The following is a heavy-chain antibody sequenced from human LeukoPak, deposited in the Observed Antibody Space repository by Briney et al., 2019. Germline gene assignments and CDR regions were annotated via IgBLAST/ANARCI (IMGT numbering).Heavy chain of an antibody. CDR3: ARARGGARNFDY. V-gene: IGHV4-34*01. CDR1: GGSFSGYY. D-gene: IGHD3-10*01. J-gene: IGHJ4*02. CDR2: INHSGST. Sequence: SETLSLTCAVYGGSFSGYYWSWIRQPPGKGLEWIGEINHSGSTNYNPSLKRRVTISVDTSKNQFSLKLSSVTAADTAVYYCARARGGARNFDYWGQGTLVTVSS.